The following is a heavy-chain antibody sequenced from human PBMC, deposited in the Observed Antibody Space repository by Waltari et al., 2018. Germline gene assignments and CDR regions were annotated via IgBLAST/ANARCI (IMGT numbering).Heavy chain of an antibody. J-gene: IGHJ4*02. CDR1: GYSISSGYY. CDR3: ARAQTIAARGGRYYFDY. D-gene: IGHD6-6*01. CDR2: IYHSGST. V-gene: IGHV4-38-2*02. Sequence: QVQLQESGPGLVKPSETLSLTCTVSGYSISSGYYRGWIRQPPGKGLEWIGSIYHSGSTYYNPSLKSRVTISVDTSKNQFSLKLSSVTAADTAVYYCARAQTIAARGGRYYFDYWGQGTLVTVSS.